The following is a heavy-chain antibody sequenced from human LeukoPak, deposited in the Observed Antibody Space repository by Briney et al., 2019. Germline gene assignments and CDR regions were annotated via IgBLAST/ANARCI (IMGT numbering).Heavy chain of an antibody. CDR1: GFTFSSYG. V-gene: IGHV3-33*05. CDR3: AKDPNFYYCMDV. Sequence: GGSLRLSCAASGFTFSSYGIHWVRQAPGKGLEWVAVSHDGSNKYYADSVKGRFTISRDNSKNTLYLQMNSLRAEDTAVYYCAKDPNFYYCMDVWGKGTTATISS. J-gene: IGHJ6*03. CDR2: SHDGSNK.